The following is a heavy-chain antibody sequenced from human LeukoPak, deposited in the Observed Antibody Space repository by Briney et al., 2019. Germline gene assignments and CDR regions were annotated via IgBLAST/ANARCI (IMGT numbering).Heavy chain of an antibody. D-gene: IGHD5-18*01. CDR1: GAFISSSSYY. Sequence: SETQSLTCTVAGAFISSSSYYWGWIREPPGKGLEWIGNIYYGGSTYYNTSLKSRVTISVDTSENQFSLKLKYVTAADTAVYYCARQVYNYGHLPYYFDYWGQGTLVTVSS. V-gene: IGHV4-39*01. CDR3: ARQVYNYGHLPYYFDY. CDR2: IYYGGST. J-gene: IGHJ4*02.